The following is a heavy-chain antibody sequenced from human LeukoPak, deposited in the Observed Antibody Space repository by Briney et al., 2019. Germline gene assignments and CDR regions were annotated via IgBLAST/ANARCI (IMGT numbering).Heavy chain of an antibody. CDR1: GGSICSYY. V-gene: IGHV4-59*01. Sequence: ETSETLSLTCTVSGGSICSYYWSWIRQPPGKGLDWIGYIYYTGSTNYNPSLKSRVTISVDTSKNQFSLKLNSVTAADTAVYYCAGGGPEATAYWGQGTLVTVSS. J-gene: IGHJ4*02. CDR3: AGGGPEATAY. CDR2: IYYTGST. D-gene: IGHD6-25*01.